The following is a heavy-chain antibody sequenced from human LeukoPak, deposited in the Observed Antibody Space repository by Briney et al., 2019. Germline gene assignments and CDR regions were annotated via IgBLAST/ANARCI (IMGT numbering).Heavy chain of an antibody. CDR2: INTDGSST. J-gene: IGHJ1*01. CDR1: GFTFSSYW. V-gene: IGHV3-74*01. Sequence: PGVSLRLSCAASGFTFSSYWMHWVRQAPGKGLVWVSRINTDGSSTSYADSVKGRFTISRDNAKNTLYLQMNSLRAEDTAVYYCAREGSSTWYRGIAAEYFQYWGQGTLVTVS. CDR3: AREGSSTWYRGIAAEYFQY. D-gene: IGHD6-13*01.